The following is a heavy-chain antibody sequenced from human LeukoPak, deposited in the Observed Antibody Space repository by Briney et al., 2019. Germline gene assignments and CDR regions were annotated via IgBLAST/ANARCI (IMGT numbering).Heavy chain of an antibody. J-gene: IGHJ4*02. D-gene: IGHD2-15*01. CDR2: INPSAGST. CDR3: ARGPPVVVAHFDY. CDR1: GYTFTSYY. V-gene: IGHV1-46*01. Sequence: ASVKVSCKASGYTFTSYYIHWVRQAPGQGLEWMGVINPSAGSTIYAQKFQGRVTMTRDTSTSTVYMELSSLRSEDTAVYYCARGPPVVVAHFDYWGQGTLVTVSS.